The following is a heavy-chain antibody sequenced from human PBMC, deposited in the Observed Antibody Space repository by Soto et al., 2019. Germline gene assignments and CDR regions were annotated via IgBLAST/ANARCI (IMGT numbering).Heavy chain of an antibody. Sequence: PGGSLRLSCAASGFTFSSYGMHWVRQAPGKGLEWVAVISYDGSNKYYADSVKGRFTISRDNSKNTLYLQMNSLRAEDTAVYYWAKDHSPPWRFCRGGSSPIAYWAKGPLVPV. J-gene: IGHJ4*02. CDR1: GFTFSSYG. CDR2: ISYDGSNK. D-gene: IGHD2-15*01. CDR3: AKDHSPPWRFCRGGSSPIAY. V-gene: IGHV3-30*18.